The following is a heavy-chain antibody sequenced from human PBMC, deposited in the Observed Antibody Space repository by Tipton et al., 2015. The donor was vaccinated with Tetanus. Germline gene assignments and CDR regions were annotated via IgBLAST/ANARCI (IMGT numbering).Heavy chain of an antibody. CDR1: RGSRSANY. J-gene: IGHJ4*02. V-gene: IGHV4-59*01. CDR3: ARANNDYPKKGPFDY. D-gene: IGHD5-12*01. Sequence: LRLSCAVSRGSRSANYWSWIRQPPGKEPEWVGYVYHNGNTNYHPSLKGRLTISVDTSKNQFSLNLKSVITADTAIYYCARANNDYPKKGPFDYWGQGILVTVSS. CDR2: VYHNGNT.